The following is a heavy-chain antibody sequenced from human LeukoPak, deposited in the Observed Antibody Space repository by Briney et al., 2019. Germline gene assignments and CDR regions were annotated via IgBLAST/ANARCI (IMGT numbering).Heavy chain of an antibody. J-gene: IGHJ5*02. CDR2: IYPGDPDT. CDR1: GYSFTSYW. D-gene: IGHD3-10*01. CDR3: ARHLHHIDGVIIKNWFDP. V-gene: IGHV5-51*01. Sequence: GESLKISCKGSGYSFTSYWIDWVRQMPGKGLEWMGIIYPGDPDTRYSPSFQGQVTTSADKSISTAYLQWSSLKASDTAMYYCARHLHHIDGVIIKNWFDPWGQGTLVTVSS.